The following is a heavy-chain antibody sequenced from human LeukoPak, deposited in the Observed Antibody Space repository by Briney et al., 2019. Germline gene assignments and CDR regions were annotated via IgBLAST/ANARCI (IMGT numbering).Heavy chain of an antibody. V-gene: IGHV3-7*01. CDR2: IKHDGSEK. Sequence: PGGSLRLSCAASGFIFTNYFMSWVRQAPGKGLEWVASIKHDGSEKYYVDSVKGRFTVSRDNAKNSLYLQMNSLRAEDTAVYYCARDRYSSGWNDAFDIWGQGTMVTVSS. D-gene: IGHD6-19*01. CDR3: ARDRYSSGWNDAFDI. J-gene: IGHJ3*02. CDR1: GFIFTNYF.